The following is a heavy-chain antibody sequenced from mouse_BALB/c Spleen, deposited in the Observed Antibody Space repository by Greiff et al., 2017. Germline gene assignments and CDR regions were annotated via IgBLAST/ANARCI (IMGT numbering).Heavy chain of an antibody. CDR3: ARSGRATSLDAMDY. V-gene: IGHV5-17*02. CDR2: ISSGSSTI. Sequence: EVKLMESGGGLVQPGGSRKLSCAASGFTFSSFGMHWVRQAPEKGLEWVAYISSGSSTIYYADTVKGRFTISRDNPKNTLFLQMTSLRSEDTAMYYCARSGRATSLDAMDYWGQGTSVTVSS. D-gene: IGHD3-3*01. CDR1: GFTFSSFG. J-gene: IGHJ4*01.